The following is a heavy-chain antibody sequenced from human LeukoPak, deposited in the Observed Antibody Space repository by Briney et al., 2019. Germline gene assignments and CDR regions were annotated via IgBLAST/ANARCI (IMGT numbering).Heavy chain of an antibody. V-gene: IGHV4-38-2*02. CDR3: ARSAKAYSSSYSFYYYYYMDV. D-gene: IGHD6-6*01. CDR1: GYSISSGYY. Sequence: SETLSLTCTVSGYSISSGYYWGWIRQPPGKGLEWIGSIYHSGSTYYNPSLKGRVTISIDTSKNQFSLKLSSVTAADTAVYYCARSAKAYSSSYSFYYYYYMDVWGKGTTVTVSS. J-gene: IGHJ6*03. CDR2: IYHSGST.